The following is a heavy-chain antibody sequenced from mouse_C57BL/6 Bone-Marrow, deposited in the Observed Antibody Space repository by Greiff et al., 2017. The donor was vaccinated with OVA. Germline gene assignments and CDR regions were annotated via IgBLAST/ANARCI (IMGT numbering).Heavy chain of an antibody. CDR3: ASDGYYGGAWFAY. D-gene: IGHD2-3*01. Sequence: VKVVESGGDLVKPGGSLKLSCAASGFTFSSYGMSWVRQTPDKRLEWVATISSGGSYTYYPDSVKGRFTISRDNAKNTLYLQMSSLKSEDTAMYYCASDGYYGGAWFAYWGKGTLVTVSA. J-gene: IGHJ3*01. V-gene: IGHV5-6*02. CDR1: GFTFSSYG. CDR2: ISSGGSYT.